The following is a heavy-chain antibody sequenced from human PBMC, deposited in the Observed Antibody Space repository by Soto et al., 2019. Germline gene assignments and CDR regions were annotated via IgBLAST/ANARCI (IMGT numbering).Heavy chain of an antibody. CDR3: ARELGSGSWFDP. CDR1: GGSISSGGYY. J-gene: IGHJ5*02. CDR2: IYYSGST. D-gene: IGHD3-10*01. V-gene: IGHV4-31*03. Sequence: QVQLQESGPGLVKPSQTLSLTCTVSGGSISSGGYYWSWIRQHPGKGLEWIGYIYYSGSTYYNPSLKSRXXIXVXXSKNQFSLKLSSVTAADTAVYYCARELGSGSWFDPWGQGTLVTVSS.